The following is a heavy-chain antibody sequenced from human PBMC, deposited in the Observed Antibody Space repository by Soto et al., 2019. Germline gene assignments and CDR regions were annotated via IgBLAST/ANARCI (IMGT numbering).Heavy chain of an antibody. CDR3: SRWPDGYYYYGMDV. J-gene: IGHJ6*02. V-gene: IGHV1-8*01. Sequence: QVQLVQSGAEVKKPGASVKVSCKASGYTFTSYDINWVRQATGQGLEWMGWMNPNSGNKGYAQKFQGRVTMTRNTSISTAYMELSSLSSEDTAVYYCSRWPDGYYYYGMDVWGQGTTVTVSS. CDR2: MNPNSGNK. CDR1: GYTFTSYD.